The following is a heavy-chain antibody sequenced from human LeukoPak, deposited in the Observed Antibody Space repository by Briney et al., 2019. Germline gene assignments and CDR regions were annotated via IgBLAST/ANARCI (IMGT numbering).Heavy chain of an antibody. D-gene: IGHD5-18*01. CDR1: GYTFTGYY. CDR2: INPKSGGA. V-gene: IGHV1-2*06. J-gene: IGHJ6*04. CDR3: ARGPWTQLGMDV. Sequence: ASVKVSCKASGYTFTGYYMHWVRQAPGQGLEWMGRINPKSGGANYAQKFQGRVTMTRDTSISTAYLDLSRLGSDDTAVYFCARGPWTQLGMDVWGKGTTVTVSS.